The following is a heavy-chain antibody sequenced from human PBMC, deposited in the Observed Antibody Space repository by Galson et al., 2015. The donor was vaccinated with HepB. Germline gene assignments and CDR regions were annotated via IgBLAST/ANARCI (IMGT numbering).Heavy chain of an antibody. D-gene: IGHD3-10*01. CDR1: GFTFSSYT. J-gene: IGHJ2*01. CDR2: ISNTGTTM. Sequence: SLRLSCAASGFTFSSYTMNWVRQAPGKGLESVSYISNTGTTMYYADSAKGRFTTSRDNAQNSLYLQINSLRDEDTAVYYCARVYFGSGRSSAYWYFDLWGRGALVTVSS. V-gene: IGHV3-48*02. CDR3: ARVYFGSGRSSAYWYFDL.